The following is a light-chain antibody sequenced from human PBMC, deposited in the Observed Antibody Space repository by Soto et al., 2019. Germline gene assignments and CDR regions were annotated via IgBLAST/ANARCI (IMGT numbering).Light chain of an antibody. Sequence: DIQMTQSPSSLSASVGYRVTITCPASQSISSYLIWYQQKPGKAPKLLIYAASSLQSGVPSRFSGSGSGTDFTLTISSLQPEDFATYYCQHSYSTPPAFGQGTKVDI. V-gene: IGKV1-39*01. CDR3: QHSYSTPPA. CDR1: QSISSY. CDR2: AAS. J-gene: IGKJ1*01.